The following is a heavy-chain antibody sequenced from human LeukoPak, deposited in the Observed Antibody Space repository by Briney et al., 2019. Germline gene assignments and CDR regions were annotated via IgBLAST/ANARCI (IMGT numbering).Heavy chain of an antibody. CDR2: IIPILGIA. D-gene: IGHD5-24*01. V-gene: IGHV1-69*04. J-gene: IGHJ4*02. CDR3: AGRRDAFNLGGIDH. Sequence: GASVKVSCKASGGTFSSYAISWVRQAPGQGLEWMGRIIPILGIANYAQRFQGRVTITADKSTSTAYMELNSLRSEDTALYYCAGRRDAFNLGGIDHWGQGTQVIVSS. CDR1: GGTFSSYA.